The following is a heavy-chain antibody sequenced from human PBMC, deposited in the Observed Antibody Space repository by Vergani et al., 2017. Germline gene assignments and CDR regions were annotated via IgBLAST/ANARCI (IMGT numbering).Heavy chain of an antibody. CDR1: GGSISSYY. Sequence: QVQLQESGPGLVKPSETLSLTCTVSGGSISSYYWSWIRQPPGKGLEWIGYIYYSGSTNYNPSLKSRVTISVDTSKNQFSLKLSSVSAAATAVYYCARAGYCSGGSCYSGIDYWGQGTLVTVSS. CDR3: ARAGYCSGGSCYSGIDY. D-gene: IGHD2-15*01. CDR2: IYYSGST. J-gene: IGHJ4*02. V-gene: IGHV4-59*01.